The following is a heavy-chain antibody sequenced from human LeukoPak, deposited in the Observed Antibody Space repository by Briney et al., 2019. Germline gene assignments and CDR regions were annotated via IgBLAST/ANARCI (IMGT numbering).Heavy chain of an antibody. CDR3: GGGHFDL. D-gene: IGHD3-16*01. CDR1: GFGFSGYW. Sequence: GGSLRLSCAASGFGFSGYWMSWVRQTPGKGLEWVANIKQGGSVKNSVDSMKGRFTISRDNTKNSLYLEMNSLKAEDTAVLCEGGGHFDLWGQGTLVTVSS. CDR2: IKQGGSVK. V-gene: IGHV3-7*03. J-gene: IGHJ4*02.